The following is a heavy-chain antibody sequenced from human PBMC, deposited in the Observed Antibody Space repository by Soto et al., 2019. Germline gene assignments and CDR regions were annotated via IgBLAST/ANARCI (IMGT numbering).Heavy chain of an antibody. CDR3: AKADYVWGSYRYSGDAFDI. Sequence: QVPLVQSGAEVKKPGASVKVSCQASGYTFTSYGISWVRQAPGQGLEWMGWISAYNGNTNYAQKLQGRVTMTTDTSTSTAYMELRSLRSDDTAVYYCAKADYVWGSYRYSGDAFDIWGQGTMVTVSS. D-gene: IGHD3-16*02. CDR1: GYTFTSYG. V-gene: IGHV1-18*01. J-gene: IGHJ3*02. CDR2: ISAYNGNT.